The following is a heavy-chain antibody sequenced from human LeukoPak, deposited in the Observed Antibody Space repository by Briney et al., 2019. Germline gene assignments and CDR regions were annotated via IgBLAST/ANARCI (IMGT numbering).Heavy chain of an antibody. J-gene: IGHJ4*02. CDR3: ARDRIYGSGSDHFDY. CDR1: GDSMSNFY. V-gene: IGHV4-59*12. D-gene: IGHD3-10*01. Sequence: SETLSLTCSVSGDSMSNFYWSWIRQPPGKGLEWIGYIYYSGSTNYNPSLKSRVTISVDTSKNQFSLKLSSVTAADTAVYYCARDRIYGSGSDHFDYWGQGTLVTVSS. CDR2: IYYSGST.